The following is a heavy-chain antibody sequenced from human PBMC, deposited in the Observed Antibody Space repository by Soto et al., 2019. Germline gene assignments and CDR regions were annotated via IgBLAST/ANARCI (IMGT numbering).Heavy chain of an antibody. CDR3: EQMWGGNLPKLFHV. CDR2: LTASAGNT. V-gene: IGHV3-23*01. Sequence: QPGGSMRLSCVASGFTSSDFAMRWVRQAPGKGLECVSTLTASAGNTFYADSVKGRFTMSRDNSKNTLYLHVNSLRVYDTAVYYCEQMWGGNLPKLFHVGGHGTLVTVS. CDR1: GFTSSDFA. D-gene: IGHD3-16*01. J-gene: IGHJ1*01.